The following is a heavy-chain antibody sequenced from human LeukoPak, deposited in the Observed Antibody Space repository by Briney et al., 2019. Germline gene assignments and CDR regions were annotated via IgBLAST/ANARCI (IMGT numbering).Heavy chain of an antibody. CDR1: GYTFTGYY. J-gene: IGHJ4*02. D-gene: IGHD3-16*01. CDR3: ARAFTDYTGNWVDY. V-gene: IGHV1-2*02. Sequence: ASVKVSCKASGYTFTGYYMHWVRQAPGQGLEWMGWINPNSGGTNYAQKFQGRVTMTRDTSISTAYMELSRLRSDDTAVYYCARAFTDYTGNWVDYCGQGTLFIVSS. CDR2: INPNSGGT.